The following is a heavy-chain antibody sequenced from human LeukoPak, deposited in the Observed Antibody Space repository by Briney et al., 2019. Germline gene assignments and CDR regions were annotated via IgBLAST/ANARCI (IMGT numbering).Heavy chain of an antibody. CDR3: ARVPRITMVRGVIMAYYFDY. Sequence: PGGSLRLSCAASGFTFSDYYMSWIRQAPGKGLEWVSYISSSSSYTNYADSVKGRFTISRDNAKNSLYLQMNSLRAEDTAMYYCARVPRITMVRGVIMAYYFDYWGQGTLVTVSS. CDR1: GFTFSDYY. CDR2: ISSSSSYT. D-gene: IGHD3-10*01. V-gene: IGHV3-11*05. J-gene: IGHJ4*02.